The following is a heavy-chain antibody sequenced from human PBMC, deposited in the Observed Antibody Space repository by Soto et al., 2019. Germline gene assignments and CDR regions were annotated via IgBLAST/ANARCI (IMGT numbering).Heavy chain of an antibody. Sequence: SETLSLTCAVCGYSISSGYYWGWIRQPPGKGLEWIGSVHYSGSTYYNPSLKSRVTISIDTSKNQISLKLTSVTAADTAVYYCARVDNIVAVKWFDPWGQGTLVTVSS. CDR2: VHYSGST. CDR1: GYSISSGYY. J-gene: IGHJ5*02. CDR3: ARVDNIVAVKWFDP. V-gene: IGHV4-38-2*01. D-gene: IGHD6-13*01.